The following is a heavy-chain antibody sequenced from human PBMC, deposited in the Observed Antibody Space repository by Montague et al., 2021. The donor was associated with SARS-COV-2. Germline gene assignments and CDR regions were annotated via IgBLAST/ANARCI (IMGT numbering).Heavy chain of an antibody. V-gene: IGHV4-59*12. Sequence: SETLSLTCTVSGGSISSYYWSWIRQPPGKGLEWIGYIYYSGSTNYNPSLKSRVTISVDTSKNLFSLELSSVTAADTAVYYCARAIGAPENWFDPWGQGTLVTVSS. CDR3: ARAIGAPENWFDP. CDR1: GGSISSYY. D-gene: IGHD3-16*01. J-gene: IGHJ5*02. CDR2: IYYSGST.